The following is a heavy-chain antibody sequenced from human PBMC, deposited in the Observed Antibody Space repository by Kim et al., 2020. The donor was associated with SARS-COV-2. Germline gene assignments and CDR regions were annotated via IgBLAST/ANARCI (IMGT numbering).Heavy chain of an antibody. D-gene: IGHD5-18*01. CDR3: ARHRRYSSDGMDV. CDR1: GYSFTSYW. J-gene: IGHJ6*02. CDR2: IYPGDSDT. Sequence: GESLKISCKGSGYSFTSYWIGWVRQMPGKGLEWMGIIYPGDSDTRYSPSFQGQVTISADKSISTAYLQWSSLKASDTAMYYCARHRRYSSDGMDVWGQGTTVTVSS. V-gene: IGHV5-51*01.